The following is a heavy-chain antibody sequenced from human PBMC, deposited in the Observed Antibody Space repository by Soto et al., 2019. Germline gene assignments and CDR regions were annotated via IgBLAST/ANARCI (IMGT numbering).Heavy chain of an antibody. Sequence: EVQLVESGGGLVQPGGSLKLSCAASGFTFRDTAMYWVRQASGKGLEWVGRVRTKSKNFATAYAASLKGRFSISRDDSKNMVYLQMNSLKTEDTAVNYCLPNHVAAATLFDPWGQGALVIVSS. CDR3: LPNHVAAATLFDP. V-gene: IGHV3-73*02. D-gene: IGHD6-13*01. J-gene: IGHJ5*02. CDR1: GFTFRDTA. CDR2: VRTKSKNFAT.